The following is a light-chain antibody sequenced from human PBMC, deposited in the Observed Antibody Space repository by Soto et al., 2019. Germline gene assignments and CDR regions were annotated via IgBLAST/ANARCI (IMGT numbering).Light chain of an antibody. Sequence: DIVMTQSPDSLAVSLGERATINCKSSQSVFSNSNNKNCIAWYQQKSGQPPKLLIYWASSRESGVPDRFSGGGSGTDFTLTLSSLQAEDVATYYCQHYYSIPWTFGQGTRVEIK. V-gene: IGKV4-1*01. CDR2: WAS. J-gene: IGKJ1*01. CDR3: QHYYSIPWT. CDR1: QSVFSNSNNKNC.